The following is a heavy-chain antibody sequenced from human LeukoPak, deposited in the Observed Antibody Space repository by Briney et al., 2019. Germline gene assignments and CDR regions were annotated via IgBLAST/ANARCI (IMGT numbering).Heavy chain of an antibody. Sequence: ASVKVSCKASGYTFNAKYIHWVRLAPGQGLEWLGRVNPTSGDTKYAQKFQGRVTMTRDTSINTAYMELSRLRADDAAIYYCTRVTRDGYTFDYWGQGTLLTVSS. J-gene: IGHJ4*02. D-gene: IGHD5-24*01. CDR3: TRVTRDGYTFDY. CDR1: GYTFNAKY. V-gene: IGHV1-2*02. CDR2: VNPTSGDT.